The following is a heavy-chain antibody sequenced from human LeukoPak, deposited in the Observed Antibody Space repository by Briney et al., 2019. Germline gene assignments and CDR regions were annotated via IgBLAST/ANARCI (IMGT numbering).Heavy chain of an antibody. CDR1: GFTFSSYA. D-gene: IGHD1-26*01. V-gene: IGHV3-30-3*01. J-gene: IGHJ4*02. CDR3: ARDGARGTPV. CDR2: ISYDGSNK. Sequence: PGRSLRLSCAASGFTFSSYAMHWVRQAPGKGLEWVAVISYDGSNKYYADSVKGRFTISRDNSQNTLYLQMNSLRAEDTAVYYCARDGARGTPVWGQGTLVTVSS.